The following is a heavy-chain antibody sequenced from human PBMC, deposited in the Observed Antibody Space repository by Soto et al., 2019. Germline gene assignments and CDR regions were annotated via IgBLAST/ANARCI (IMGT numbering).Heavy chain of an antibody. J-gene: IGHJ5*02. Sequence: SETRSLTCTVSGGAVSSGTYYWSWILQPPGKGLEWIGHIYFTGSTNYNPSLKSRVTMSLDTSRNQFSLKLSSVTAADTAVYYCTRGPPRVQWFEPWGLETLVTVSS. CDR3: TRGPPRVQWFEP. CDR2: IYFTGST. V-gene: IGHV4-61*01. CDR1: GGAVSSGTYY.